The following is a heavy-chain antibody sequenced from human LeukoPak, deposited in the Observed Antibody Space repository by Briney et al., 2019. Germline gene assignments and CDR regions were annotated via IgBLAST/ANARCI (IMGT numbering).Heavy chain of an antibody. Sequence: GGSLRLSCSASGFTFSSYAMHWVRQAPGKGLEWVGFIRSKAYGGTTEYAASVKGRFTISRDDSKSIAYLQMNSLKTEDTAVYYCTSFFWQTPGGYWGQGTLVTVSS. D-gene: IGHD3-3*01. CDR3: TSFFWQTPGGY. V-gene: IGHV3-49*04. CDR2: IRSKAYGGTT. J-gene: IGHJ4*02. CDR1: GFTFSSYA.